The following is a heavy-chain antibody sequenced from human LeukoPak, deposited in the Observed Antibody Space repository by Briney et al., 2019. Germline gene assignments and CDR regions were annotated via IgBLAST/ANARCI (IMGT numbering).Heavy chain of an antibody. J-gene: IGHJ4*02. D-gene: IGHD5-24*01. CDR1: GFTFSSYG. CDR3: VRDGDDFNFDY. V-gene: IGHV3-74*01. CDR2: VIRDGSFT. Sequence: GGSLRLSCAASGFTFSSYGMHWVRQAPGKGLEWVSRVIRDGSFTNYADSVKGRFTISRDNAKNTLHLQMSSLRAEDTAVYFCVRDGDDFNFDYWGQGSLVTVSS.